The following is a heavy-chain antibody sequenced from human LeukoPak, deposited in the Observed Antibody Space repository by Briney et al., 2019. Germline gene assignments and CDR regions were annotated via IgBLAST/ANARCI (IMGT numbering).Heavy chain of an antibody. Sequence: ASVKVSCKSSGYTFTSYGFSWVGQPPAQGVEGMGWISAYDGNIKYAQKFQGRVTMTRDTSTSTVFMELSSLRSEDTVVYYCGRLNVAVGMNYFDNWGQGTLVTVSS. D-gene: IGHD6-13*01. V-gene: IGHV1-18*01. J-gene: IGHJ4*02. CDR1: GYTFTSYG. CDR2: ISAYDGNI. CDR3: GRLNVAVGMNYFDN.